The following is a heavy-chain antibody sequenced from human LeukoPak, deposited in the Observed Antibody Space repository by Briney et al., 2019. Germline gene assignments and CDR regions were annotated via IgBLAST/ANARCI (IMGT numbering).Heavy chain of an antibody. D-gene: IGHD1-26*01. Sequence: GGSLRLSCAASGFTFSSYSMNWVRQAPGKGLEWVSAISGSGGSTYYADSVKGRFTISRDNSKNTLYLQMNSLRAEDTAVYYCAKGGVWEPYHDYWGQGTLVTVSS. V-gene: IGHV3-23*01. J-gene: IGHJ4*02. CDR1: GFTFSSYS. CDR3: AKGGVWEPYHDY. CDR2: ISGSGGST.